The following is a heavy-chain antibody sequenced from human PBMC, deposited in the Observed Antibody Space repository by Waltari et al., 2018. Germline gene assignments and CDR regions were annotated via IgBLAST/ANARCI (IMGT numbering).Heavy chain of an antibody. CDR3: AHRQGAAARPSGNWFDP. CDR1: GFSLSTSGVG. CDR2: IYWNDDK. J-gene: IGHJ5*02. D-gene: IGHD6-6*01. V-gene: IGHV2-5*01. Sequence: QITLKESGPTLVKPTQTLTLTCTFSGFSLSTSGVGVGWIRQPPGKAMEWLALIYWNDDKRYSTSLKARLTITKDTSKNQVVLTMTNMDPVDTATYYCAHRQGAAARPSGNWFDPWGQGTLVTVSS.